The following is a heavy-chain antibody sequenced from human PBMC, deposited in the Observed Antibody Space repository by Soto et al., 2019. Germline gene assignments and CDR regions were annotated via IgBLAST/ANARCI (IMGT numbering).Heavy chain of an antibody. D-gene: IGHD6-19*01. CDR1: GFTFSDYY. J-gene: IGHJ4*02. CDR3: ARAFDSGSVDY. V-gene: IGHV3-11*01. CDR2: ISSSGSTI. Sequence: GGSLRLSCAASGFTFSDYYMSWIRQAPGKGLEWVSYISSSGSTIYYADSVKGRFTISRENAKNSLYLQMNGLRAEDTAVYYCARAFDSGSVDYWGQGTLVTVSS.